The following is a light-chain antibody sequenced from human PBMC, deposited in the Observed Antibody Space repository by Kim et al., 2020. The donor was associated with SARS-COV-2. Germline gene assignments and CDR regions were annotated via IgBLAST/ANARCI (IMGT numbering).Light chain of an antibody. CDR3: QQRDSWPLT. Sequence: LSPGERATPSCRASQSISTYLAWYQQKPGQAPRLLIHDATNRATGIPARFSGSGSGKDFTLTISSLEPEDFAVYYCQQRDSWPLTFGGGTKVDIK. J-gene: IGKJ4*01. CDR1: QSISTY. V-gene: IGKV3-11*01. CDR2: DAT.